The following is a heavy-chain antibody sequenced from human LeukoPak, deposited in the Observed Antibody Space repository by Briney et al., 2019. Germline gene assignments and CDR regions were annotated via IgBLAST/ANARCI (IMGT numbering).Heavy chain of an antibody. CDR1: GLAVSTSV. CDR2: ISDSGGST. V-gene: IGHV3-23*01. CDR3: AKRGVVIRVILVGFHKEAYYFDS. Sequence: GGSLRLSCATSGLAVSTSVIYWFRQAPGKGLEWVAGISDSGGSTNYADSVKGRFTISRDNPKNTLYLQMNSLRAEDTAVYFCAKRGVVIRVILVGFHKEAYYFDSWGQGALVTVSS. J-gene: IGHJ4*02. D-gene: IGHD3-22*01.